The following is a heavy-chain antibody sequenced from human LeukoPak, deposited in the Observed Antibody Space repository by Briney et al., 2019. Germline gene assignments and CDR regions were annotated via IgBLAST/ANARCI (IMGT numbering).Heavy chain of an antibody. J-gene: IGHJ4*02. Sequence: GGSLRLSCAASGFTFSNAWMSWVRQAPGKGLEWVGRIKSKTDGGTTDYAAPVKGRFTISRDDSKNTLYLQMNSLKTEDTAVYYCTTDLPINYYDSSGYYFSIDYWGQGTLVTVSS. V-gene: IGHV3-15*01. CDR2: IKSKTDGGTT. CDR3: TTDLPINYYDSSGYYFSIDY. D-gene: IGHD3-22*01. CDR1: GFTFSNAW.